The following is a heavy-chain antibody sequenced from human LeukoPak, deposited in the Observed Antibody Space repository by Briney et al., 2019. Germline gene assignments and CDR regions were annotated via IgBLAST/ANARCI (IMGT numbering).Heavy chain of an antibody. CDR1: GFTFSRFR. CDR2: INQDGSEI. Sequence: GGSLRLSCAASGFTFSRFRMSWVRQPPGKGLEWVANINQDGSEIYYVDSVKGRFTVSTDNAKNSLYLQMTSLRAEDMALYYCARAQQITIFGVVITTYFDYWGQGTLVTVSS. J-gene: IGHJ4*02. D-gene: IGHD3-3*01. CDR3: ARAQQITIFGVVITTYFDY. V-gene: IGHV3-7*03.